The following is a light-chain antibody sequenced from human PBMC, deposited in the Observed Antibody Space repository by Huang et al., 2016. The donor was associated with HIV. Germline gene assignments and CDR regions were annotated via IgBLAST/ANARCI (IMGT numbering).Light chain of an antibody. CDR1: ETISSY. CDR2: AAS. Sequence: EIQMTQSPSSLSASVGDRATITCRGSETISSYLNWYQQKPGKAPKLLIYAASSLKSGVPSRFSGSGSGTDFTLTISSLQPEDFATYYCQQGYTIPYTFGQGTKLEL. CDR3: QQGYTIPYT. J-gene: IGKJ2*01. V-gene: IGKV1-39*01.